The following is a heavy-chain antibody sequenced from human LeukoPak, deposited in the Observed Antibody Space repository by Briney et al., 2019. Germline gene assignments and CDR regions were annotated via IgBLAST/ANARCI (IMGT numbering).Heavy chain of an antibody. V-gene: IGHV3-30*18. CDR3: AKGGHSSGWPNWLDP. J-gene: IGHJ5*02. CDR2: ISDAGSNT. D-gene: IGHD6-19*01. CDR1: EFTLRSYD. Sequence: GGSLRLSCVTSEFTLRSYDMHWVRQAPGKGLEWLAVISDAGSNTDYADSVKGRFTISRDNSKNTSYLQMSSLRDEDTAVYYCAKGGHSSGWPNWLDPWGQGTLVTVSS.